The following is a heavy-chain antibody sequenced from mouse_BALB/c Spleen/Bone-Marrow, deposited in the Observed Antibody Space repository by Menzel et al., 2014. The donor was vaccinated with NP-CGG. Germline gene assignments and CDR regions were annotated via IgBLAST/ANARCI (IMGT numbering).Heavy chain of an antibody. D-gene: IGHD1-2*01. V-gene: IGHV4-1*02. Sequence: EVQLVESGGGLVQPGGSLKLSCAASGFDFSRYWMSWVRQAPGKGLEWIGEINPDSSTINYTPSLKDKFIISRDNAKNTLYLQMGKVRSEDTALYYCARQGYYGYSDYWGQGTTLTVSS. CDR3: ARQGYYGYSDY. J-gene: IGHJ2*01. CDR1: GFDFSRYW. CDR2: INPDSSTI.